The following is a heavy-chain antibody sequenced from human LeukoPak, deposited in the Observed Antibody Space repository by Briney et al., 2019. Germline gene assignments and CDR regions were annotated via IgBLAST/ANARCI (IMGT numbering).Heavy chain of an antibody. J-gene: IGHJ4*02. Sequence: SETLSLTCAVYGGSFSGYYWSWIRQPPGKGLEWIGEINHSGGTNYNPSLKSRVTISVDTSKNQFSLKLSSVTAADTAVYYCARLRGWFGELSFDYWGQGTLVTVSS. CDR2: INHSGGT. V-gene: IGHV4-34*01. CDR1: GGSFSGYY. D-gene: IGHD3-10*01. CDR3: ARLRGWFGELSFDY.